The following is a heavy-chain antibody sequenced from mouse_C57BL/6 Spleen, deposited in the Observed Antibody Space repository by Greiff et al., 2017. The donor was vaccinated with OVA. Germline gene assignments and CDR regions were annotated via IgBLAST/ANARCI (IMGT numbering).Heavy chain of an antibody. Sequence: EVHLVESGGGLVQPGGSLKLSCAASGFTFSDYYMYWVRQTPEKRLEWVAYISNGGGSTYYPDTVKGQFTVSRDNAKNTLYLQMSRLKSEDTAMYYCARQEGSSYLDYWRQGTTLTVSS. CDR3: ARQEGSSYLDY. CDR2: ISNGGGST. J-gene: IGHJ2*01. V-gene: IGHV5-12*01. CDR1: GFTFSDYY. D-gene: IGHD1-1*01.